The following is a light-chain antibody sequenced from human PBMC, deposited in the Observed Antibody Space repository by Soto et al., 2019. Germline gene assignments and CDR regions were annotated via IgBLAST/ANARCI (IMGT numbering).Light chain of an antibody. J-gene: IGLJ1*01. Sequence: QSLLTQSPSASGTPGQGVTISCSGSSSNIGSNSVDWYQQFPGTAPKLLIYSNIKRPSGVPDRFSGSKSVTSASLTIRGLPSDDEADYFSATWECSLSAYVLGTRTKVTVL. CDR1: SSNIGSNS. CDR2: SNI. CDR3: ATWECSLSAYV. V-gene: IGLV1-44*01.